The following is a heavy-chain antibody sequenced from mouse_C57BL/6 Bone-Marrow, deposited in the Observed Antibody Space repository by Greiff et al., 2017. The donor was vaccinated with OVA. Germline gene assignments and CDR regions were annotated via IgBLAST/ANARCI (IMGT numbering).Heavy chain of an antibody. CDR1: GFTFSDYG. CDR3: SRQDGYSFDY. CDR2: ISNLAYSI. J-gene: IGHJ2*01. D-gene: IGHD2-3*01. V-gene: IGHV5-15*01. Sequence: EVKLVESGGGLVQPGGSLKLSCAASGFTFSDYGMAWVRQAPRKGPAWVAFISNLAYSIYYADTVTGRFTISRENAKNTLYLEMSSLRSEDTAMYYCSRQDGYSFDYWGQGTTLTVSS.